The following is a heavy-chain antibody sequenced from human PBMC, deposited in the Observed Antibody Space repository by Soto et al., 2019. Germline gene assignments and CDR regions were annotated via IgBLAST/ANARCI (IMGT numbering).Heavy chain of an antibody. Sequence: GGSLRLSCAASGFTFSTYVMSWVRQDPGKGLEWVSAISGSGSNTYYADSVKGRFTISRDNSKNTLYLQVNSLSAEDTAVYYCAKGSVAGRHYFDYWGQGTPVTVSS. CDR1: GFTFSTYV. V-gene: IGHV3-23*01. CDR3: AKGSVAGRHYFDY. D-gene: IGHD6-19*01. CDR2: ISGSGSNT. J-gene: IGHJ4*02.